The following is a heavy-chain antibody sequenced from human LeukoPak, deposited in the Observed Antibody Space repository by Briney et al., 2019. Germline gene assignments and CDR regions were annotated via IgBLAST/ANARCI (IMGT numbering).Heavy chain of an antibody. D-gene: IGHD4-17*01. V-gene: IGHV1-46*01. Sequence: GASVTVSCKTSGYTFTAYIMHWVRQAPGQGLEWMGIINPSGGSTTYAQKFQGRVTMTRDTSTSTVYMELNSLRSEDTAVYYCARDLFAEVTTTEFDYWGQGTLVTVSS. CDR1: GYTFTAYI. CDR2: INPSGGST. CDR3: ARDLFAEVTTTEFDY. J-gene: IGHJ4*02.